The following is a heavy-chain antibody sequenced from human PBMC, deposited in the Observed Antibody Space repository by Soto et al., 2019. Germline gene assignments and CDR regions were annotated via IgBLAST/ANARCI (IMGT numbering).Heavy chain of an antibody. CDR2: MNPNSGNT. J-gene: IGHJ6*03. V-gene: IGHV1-8*01. CDR3: ARVPRRFGEFKYYYMDV. Sequence: QVQLVQSGAEVKKPGALVKVSCKASGYTFTSYDINWVRQATGQGLEWMGWMNPNSGNTGYAQKFQGRVTMTRNTSISTAYMELSSLRSEDTAVYYCARVPRRFGEFKYYYMDVWGKGTTVTVSS. CDR1: GYTFTSYD. D-gene: IGHD3-10*01.